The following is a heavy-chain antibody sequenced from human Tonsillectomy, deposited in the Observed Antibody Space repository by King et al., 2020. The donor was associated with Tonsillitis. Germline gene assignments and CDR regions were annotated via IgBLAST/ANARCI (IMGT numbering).Heavy chain of an antibody. CDR2: IYYSGST. CDR1: GGSISSYY. J-gene: IGHJ4*02. V-gene: IGHV4-59*01. D-gene: IGHD6-19*01. Sequence: QLQESGPGLVKPSETLSLTCTVSGGSISSYYWSWIRQPPGKGLEWIGYIYYSGSTNYNPSLKSRVTISVDTSKNQFSLKLSSVTAADTAVYYCARERNGQWLDYWGQGTLVTVSS. CDR3: ARERNGQWLDY.